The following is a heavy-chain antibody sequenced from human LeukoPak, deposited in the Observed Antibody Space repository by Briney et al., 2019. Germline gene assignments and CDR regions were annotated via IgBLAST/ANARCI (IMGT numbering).Heavy chain of an antibody. V-gene: IGHV3-23*01. Sequence: GGSLRLSCAASGFIFSSFSMTWVRQAPGKGLEWVSTITDTGYTYNADSVKGRFTISRDNSKNTLYLQMNSLRAEDTAVYYRARGPLYNIAGSYIWGQGTLVTVSS. J-gene: IGHJ4*02. D-gene: IGHD1-26*01. CDR2: ITDTGYT. CDR3: ARGPLYNIAGSYI. CDR1: GFIFSSFS.